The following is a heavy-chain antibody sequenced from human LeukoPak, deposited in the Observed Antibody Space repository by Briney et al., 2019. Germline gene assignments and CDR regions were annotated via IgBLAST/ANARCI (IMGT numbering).Heavy chain of an antibody. J-gene: IGHJ4*02. V-gene: IGHV3-23*01. Sequence: GGSLRLSCAASGFTFTSYSMNWVRQAPGKGLEWVSTISGGGGSTYYADSVKGRFTISRDNSKNALYLQVNSLGAEDTAVYYCAKGGKWDVTPFDYWGQGTLVTVSS. CDR1: GFTFTSYS. CDR2: ISGGGGST. D-gene: IGHD1-26*01. CDR3: AKGGKWDVTPFDY.